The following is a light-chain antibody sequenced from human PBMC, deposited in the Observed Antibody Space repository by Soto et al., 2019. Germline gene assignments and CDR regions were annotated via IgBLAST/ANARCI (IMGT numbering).Light chain of an antibody. CDR3: QPYDSYSWT. CDR2: DAS. Sequence: DIQITQSPSTLSASVGDRVTITCRASQSISSWLAWYQQKPGKAPKLLIYDASSLESGVTSRFSGSGSGTEFTLTISSLQTDDFATYYCQPYDSYSWTFGPGTQVDIK. CDR1: QSISSW. J-gene: IGKJ1*01. V-gene: IGKV1-5*01.